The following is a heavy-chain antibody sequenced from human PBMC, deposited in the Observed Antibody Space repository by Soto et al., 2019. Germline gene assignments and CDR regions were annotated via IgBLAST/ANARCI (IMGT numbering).Heavy chain of an antibody. D-gene: IGHD3-9*01. CDR2: INQSGST. Sequence: QVQLQQWGAGLLKPSETLSLTCAVYGGSLSGYYWSWIRQSPGKGLEWIGEINQSGSTNYNPSLKSRVTISEDTSKNQCSLKLNSVTAADTAVYYCARLYDILTGYYWFDPWGQGALVTVSS. V-gene: IGHV4-34*01. J-gene: IGHJ5*02. CDR1: GGSLSGYY. CDR3: ARLYDILTGYYWFDP.